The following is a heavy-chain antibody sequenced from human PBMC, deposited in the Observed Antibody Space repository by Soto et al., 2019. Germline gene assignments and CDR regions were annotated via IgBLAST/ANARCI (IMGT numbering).Heavy chain of an antibody. D-gene: IGHD3-22*01. Sequence: GGSLRLSCAASGFTFSNAWMSWVRQAPGKGLEWVGRIKSKKGGGTTDYAAPVKGRFTSSRDESKTTLYLQMNRLKTEATAVYYCTTEVVVAVLKDAFDIWGQGTMVTVSS. CDR3: TTEVVVAVLKDAFDI. J-gene: IGHJ3*02. CDR2: IKSKKGGGTT. CDR1: GFTFSNAW. V-gene: IGHV3-15*01.